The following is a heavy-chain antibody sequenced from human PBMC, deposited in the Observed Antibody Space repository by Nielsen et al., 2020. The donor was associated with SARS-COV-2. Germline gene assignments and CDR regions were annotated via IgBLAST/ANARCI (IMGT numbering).Heavy chain of an antibody. CDR2: ISGSGGST. CDR3: AKENIVVVTANDYYGMDV. V-gene: IGHV3-23*01. Sequence: GESLKISCAASGFTFSSYAMSWVRQAPGKGLEWVSAISGSGGSTYYADSVKGRFTISRDNSKNTLYLQMNSLRAEDTAVYYCAKENIVVVTANDYYGMDVWGQGTTVTVSS. CDR1: GFTFSSYA. D-gene: IGHD2-21*02. J-gene: IGHJ6*02.